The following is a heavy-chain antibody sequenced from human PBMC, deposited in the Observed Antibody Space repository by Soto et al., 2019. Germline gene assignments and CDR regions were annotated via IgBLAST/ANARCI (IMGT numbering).Heavy chain of an antibody. CDR1: GFTFSNYA. D-gene: IGHD6-13*01. V-gene: IGHV3-23*01. CDR3: AKDKGSSWYEIDY. J-gene: IGHJ4*02. Sequence: EVQLLESGGGLVQPGGSLRLSCAASGFTFSNYAVTWVRQAPGKGLEWVSTISGSGGSTYYADSVKGRFTISRDNSKNTLYLQMNSLRAEDTAVYYCAKDKGSSWYEIDYWGQGTLGTGS. CDR2: ISGSGGST.